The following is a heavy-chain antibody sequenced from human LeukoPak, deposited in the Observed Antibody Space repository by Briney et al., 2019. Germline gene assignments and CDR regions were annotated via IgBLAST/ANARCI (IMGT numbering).Heavy chain of an antibody. Sequence: GGSLRLSCAASGVTFSSYAMTWVRQAPGKGLEWVSAISGSGADTYYADSVKGRFTISRDTSKDTMYLQLNSLRPEDTAVYYCVRVISGTPNWFDPWGQGTLVTVPS. CDR1: GVTFSSYA. CDR3: VRVISGTPNWFDP. J-gene: IGHJ5*02. CDR2: ISGSGADT. D-gene: IGHD1-20*01. V-gene: IGHV3-23*01.